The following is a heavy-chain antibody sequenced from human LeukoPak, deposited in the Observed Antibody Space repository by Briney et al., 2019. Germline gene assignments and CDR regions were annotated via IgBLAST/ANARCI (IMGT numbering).Heavy chain of an antibody. V-gene: IGHV5-51*01. CDR3: ARQYCSGGSCYFPFYGMDV. D-gene: IGHD2-15*01. Sequence: GESLKISCKGSGYTFTSYWIAWVRQMPGKGLEWMGIIYPGDSDTRYSPSFQGQVTISADKSISTAYLQWSSLKASGTAMYYCARQYCSGGSCYFPFYGMDVWGQGTTVTVSS. CDR2: IYPGDSDT. J-gene: IGHJ6*02. CDR1: GYTFTSYW.